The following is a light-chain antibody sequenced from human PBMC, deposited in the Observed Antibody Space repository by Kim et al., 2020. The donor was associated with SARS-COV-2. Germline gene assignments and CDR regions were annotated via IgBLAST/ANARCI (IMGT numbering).Light chain of an antibody. V-gene: IGLV3-19*01. J-gene: IGLJ1*01. Sequence: SSELTQDPAVSVALGQTVRITCQGDSLRSYYASWYQQKQGQAPILVIYGKNSRPSGISDRFSGSISGNTASLTITGAQAEDEAVYYCNSRASGSGPFVFGTGTKVTVL. CDR2: GKN. CDR3: NSRASGSGPFV. CDR1: SLRSYY.